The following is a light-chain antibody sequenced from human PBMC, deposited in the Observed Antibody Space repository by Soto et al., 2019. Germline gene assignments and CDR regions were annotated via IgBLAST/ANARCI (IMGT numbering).Light chain of an antibody. J-gene: IGLJ2*01. CDR2: RDS. V-gene: IGLV3-9*01. CDR1: NIGSKN. CDR3: QVWDSSTV. Sequence: SYELTQPLSVSVALGQTARITCGGNNIGSKNVHWYQQKRGQAPVLVIYRDSNRPSGIPERFSGSNSGNTATLTISRAQAGDEADYYCQVWDSSTVFGGGTKLTVL.